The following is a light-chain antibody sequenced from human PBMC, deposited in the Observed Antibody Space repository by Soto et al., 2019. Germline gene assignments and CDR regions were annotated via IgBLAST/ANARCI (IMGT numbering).Light chain of an antibody. Sequence: DIQMTQSPSSLSASVGDRVTITCRASQSISYYLNWYQQTPGKAPKLLIYDASNLETGVPSRFSGSGSGTDFTFTISSLQPEDIATYYCQQYDNLPYTFGQGTKLEIK. CDR3: QQYDNLPYT. CDR1: QSISYY. J-gene: IGKJ2*01. CDR2: DAS. V-gene: IGKV1-33*01.